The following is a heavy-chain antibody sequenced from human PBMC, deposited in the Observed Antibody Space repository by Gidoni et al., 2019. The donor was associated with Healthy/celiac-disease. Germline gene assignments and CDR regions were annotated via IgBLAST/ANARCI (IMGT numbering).Heavy chain of an antibody. CDR3: ARDLVDSYGSTNYYYYGMDV. D-gene: IGHD5-18*01. CDR2: ISYDGSNK. V-gene: IGHV3-30-3*01. Sequence: QVQLVESGGGVVQPGRSLRLSCAASGFTFSSYAMHWVRQAPGKGLEWVAVISYDGSNKYYADSVKGRFTISRDNSKNTLYLQMNSLRAEDTAVYYCARDLVDSYGSTNYYYYGMDVWGQGTTVTVSS. CDR1: GFTFSSYA. J-gene: IGHJ6*02.